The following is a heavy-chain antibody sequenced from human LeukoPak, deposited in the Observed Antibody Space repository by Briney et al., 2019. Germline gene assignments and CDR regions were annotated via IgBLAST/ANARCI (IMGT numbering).Heavy chain of an antibody. CDR3: ATVRYGNYFDH. D-gene: IGHD4-17*01. V-gene: IGHV3-7*01. CDR2: IKVDGSES. J-gene: IGHJ4*02. Sequence: GGSLRLSCAASGFTVNTNYISWVRQAPGKGLEWVANIKVDGSESYYGDSVKGRFTISRDNAKNSLYLQMNSLRVEDTAVYYCATVRYGNYFDHWGQGTLVTASS. CDR1: GFTVNTNY.